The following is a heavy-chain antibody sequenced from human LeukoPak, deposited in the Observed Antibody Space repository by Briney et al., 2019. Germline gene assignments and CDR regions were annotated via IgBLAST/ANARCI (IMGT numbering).Heavy chain of an antibody. CDR3: ARGGAFCSITTCHEFDH. V-gene: IGHV1-2*02. J-gene: IGHJ4*02. Sequence: ASVKVSCKTSGYTFTGSYLHWVRQVPGQGLEWMGWTNPSTGGTKSAQQFEGRVTMTRDTSNTTGYLELRSLRLDDTATYYCARGGAFCSITTCHEFDHWGQGTLVTVSS. CDR2: TNPSTGGT. CDR1: GYTFTGSY. D-gene: IGHD2-2*01.